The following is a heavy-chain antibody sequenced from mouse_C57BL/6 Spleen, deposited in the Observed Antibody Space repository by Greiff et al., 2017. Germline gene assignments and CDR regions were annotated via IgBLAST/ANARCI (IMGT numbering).Heavy chain of an antibody. CDR1: GYTFTSYW. D-gene: IGHD5-5*01. CDR2: IHPNSGST. J-gene: IGHJ4*01. Sequence: QVQLKQPGAELVKPGASVKLSCKASGYTFTSYWMHWVKQRPGQGLEWIGMIHPNSGSTNYNEKFKSKATLTVDKSSSTAYMQLSSLTSEDSAVYYCARSDFLRAMDYWGQGTSVTVSS. V-gene: IGHV1-64*01. CDR3: ARSDFLRAMDY.